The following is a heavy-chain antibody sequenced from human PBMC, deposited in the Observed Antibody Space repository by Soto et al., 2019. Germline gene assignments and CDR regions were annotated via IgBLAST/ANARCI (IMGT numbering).Heavy chain of an antibody. D-gene: IGHD4-4*01. Sequence: GESLKISCKGSGYSFTSYWIGWVRQMPGKGLEWMGIIYPGDSDTRYSPSFQGQVTISADESISTAYLQWSSLKASDTAMYYCARSISNYYYYYGLDVWGQGTTGTVS. J-gene: IGHJ6*02. CDR2: IYPGDSDT. V-gene: IGHV5-51*01. CDR1: GYSFTSYW. CDR3: ARSISNYYYYYGLDV.